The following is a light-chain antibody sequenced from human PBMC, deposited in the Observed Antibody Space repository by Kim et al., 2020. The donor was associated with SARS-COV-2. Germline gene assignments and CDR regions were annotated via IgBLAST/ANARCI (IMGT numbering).Light chain of an antibody. CDR3: QSYDSSNWV. J-gene: IGLJ3*02. CDR2: EDN. V-gene: IGLV6-57*02. CDR1: SGSIASNY. Sequence: GKTVNISCNGSSGSIASNYVQWYQQRPGSAPTTVIYEDNQRPSGVPDRFSGSIDSSSNSASLTISGLKTEDEADYYCQSYDSSNWVFGGGTQLTVL.